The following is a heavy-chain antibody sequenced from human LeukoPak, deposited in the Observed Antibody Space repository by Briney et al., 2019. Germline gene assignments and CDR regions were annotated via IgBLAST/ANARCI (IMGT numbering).Heavy chain of an antibody. CDR3: ARGTTTWDFDY. V-gene: IGHV3-53*01. CDR1: GFTFSSYW. D-gene: IGHD1-1*01. CDR2: IYSGGST. Sequence: GGSLRLSCAASGFTFSSYWMSWVRQAPGKGLEWVSVIYSGGSTYHADSVKGRFNISRDISKNTLYLQMNSLRAEDTAVYYCARGTTTWDFDYWGQGTLVTVSS. J-gene: IGHJ4*02.